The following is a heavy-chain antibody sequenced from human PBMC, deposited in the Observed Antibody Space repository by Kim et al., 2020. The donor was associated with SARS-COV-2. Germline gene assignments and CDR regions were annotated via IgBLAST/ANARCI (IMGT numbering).Heavy chain of an antibody. CDR2: SGGGGST. D-gene: IGHD1-7*01. V-gene: IGHV3-23*01. Sequence: SGGGGSTYYEDSVKGRFTISRDNSKNTLYLQMNSLRAEDTAVYYCAKVELWGQGTLVTVSS. CDR3: AKVEL. J-gene: IGHJ4*02.